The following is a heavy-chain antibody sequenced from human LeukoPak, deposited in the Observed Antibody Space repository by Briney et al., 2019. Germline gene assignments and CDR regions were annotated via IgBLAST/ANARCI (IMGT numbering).Heavy chain of an antibody. D-gene: IGHD5-24*01. J-gene: IGHJ5*02. CDR1: GFTFSSYW. Sequence: PGGSLRLSCAASGFTFSSYWMSWVRQAPGKGLEWVANIKQDGSEEYYVDSVKGRFTTSRDNAKNSVFLQMTSLRADDTAVYYCARDREIWLPHNWFDPWGQGTLVTVSS. CDR2: IKQDGSEE. CDR3: ARDREIWLPHNWFDP. V-gene: IGHV3-7*01.